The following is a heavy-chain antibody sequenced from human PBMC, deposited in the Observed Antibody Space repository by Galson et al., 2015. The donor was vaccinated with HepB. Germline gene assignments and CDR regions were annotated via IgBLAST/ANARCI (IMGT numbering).Heavy chain of an antibody. J-gene: IGHJ4*02. V-gene: IGHV3-23*01. CDR2: ISGSGGST. D-gene: IGHD4-11*01. Sequence: SLRLSCAASGFTFSSYAMSWVRQAPGKGLEWVSAISGSGGSTYYADSVKGRFTISRDNSKNTLYLQMNSLRAEDTAVYYCAKDLPPEGGLQWRSQYYFDYWGQGTLVTVSS. CDR3: AKDLPPEGGLQWRSQYYFDY. CDR1: GFTFSSYA.